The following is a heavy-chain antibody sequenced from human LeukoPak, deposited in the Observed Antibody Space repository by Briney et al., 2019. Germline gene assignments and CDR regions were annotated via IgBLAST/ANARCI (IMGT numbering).Heavy chain of an antibody. J-gene: IGHJ2*01. D-gene: IGHD4-17*01. CDR1: GFTFNKYD. CDR2: IGTAGDS. V-gene: IGHV3-13*04. CDR3: ARDRGAYSSSGCDYGDYSDWYFDL. Sequence: GGSLRLSCAASGFTFNKYDMHWVRQATGKGLEWVSGIGTAGDSYYSGSVKGRFTISRENAKNSLYLQMNNLKAGDTAVYYCARDRGAYSSSGCDYGDYSDWYFDLWGRGTLVTVSS.